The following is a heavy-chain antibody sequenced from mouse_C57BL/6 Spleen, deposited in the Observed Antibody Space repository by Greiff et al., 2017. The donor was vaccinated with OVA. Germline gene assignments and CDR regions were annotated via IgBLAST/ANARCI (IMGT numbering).Heavy chain of an antibody. V-gene: IGHV2-9-1*01. Sequence: VQGVESGPGLVAPSQSLSITCTVSGFSLTSYAISWVRPPPGKGLEWLGVIWTGGGTNYNSALQSRLSISKDNSKSQVFLKMNSLQTDDTARYYCARKGYGYDGDYFDYWGQGTTLTVSS. CDR1: GFSLTSYA. D-gene: IGHD2-2*01. CDR3: ARKGYGYDGDYFDY. CDR2: IWTGGGT. J-gene: IGHJ2*01.